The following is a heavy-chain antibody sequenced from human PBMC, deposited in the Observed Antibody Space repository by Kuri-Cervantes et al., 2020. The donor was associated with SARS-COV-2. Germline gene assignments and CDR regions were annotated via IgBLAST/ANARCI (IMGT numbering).Heavy chain of an antibody. D-gene: IGHD3/OR15-3a*01. CDR3: ARGQGGLERY. Sequence: ASVKVSCKASGYTFTSYGISWVRQAPGQGLEWMGWISAYNGNTNYAQKLQGRVTMTRDTSISTVYMELSSLRSEDTAVYYCARGQGGLERYWGQGTLVTVSS. CDR2: ISAYNGNT. J-gene: IGHJ4*02. V-gene: IGHV1-18*01. CDR1: GYTFTSYG.